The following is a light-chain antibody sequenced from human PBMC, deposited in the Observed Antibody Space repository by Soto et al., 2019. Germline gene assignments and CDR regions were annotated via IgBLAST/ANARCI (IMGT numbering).Light chain of an antibody. CDR2: GAS. Sequence: EVMLTQSPGTLSLSPGERATLSCRASQSVSSNYLAWYQQKSGQAPRLLIYGASNRATGIPDRFSGSGSGTDFTLTIRRLEPEDFAVYYCQQYDTSPRTFGQGIKVEFK. CDR1: QSVSSNY. V-gene: IGKV3-20*01. J-gene: IGKJ1*01. CDR3: QQYDTSPRT.